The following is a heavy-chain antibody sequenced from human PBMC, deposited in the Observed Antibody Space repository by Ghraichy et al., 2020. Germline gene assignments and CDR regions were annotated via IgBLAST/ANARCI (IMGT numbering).Heavy chain of an antibody. D-gene: IGHD6-6*01. Sequence: GGSLRLSCAASGFTVSSSYMSWVRQPPGKGLEWVSVIYSGGSTYYADSVKGRFTISRDNSKNTLYLQMNSLRADDTAVYYCARVRRPSSLAPLGYWGQGTLVTVSS. CDR1: GFTVSSSY. V-gene: IGHV3-53*01. CDR2: IYSGGST. CDR3: ARVRRPSSLAPLGY. J-gene: IGHJ4*02.